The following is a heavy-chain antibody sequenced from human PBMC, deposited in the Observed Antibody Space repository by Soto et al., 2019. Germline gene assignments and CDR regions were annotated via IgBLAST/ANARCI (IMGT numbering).Heavy chain of an antibody. CDR1: GGTFSTSA. CDR3: ARDNDRAQLGGNYHSVMDV. CDR2: IMPIFRTA. Sequence: QVQVVQSGAEVKEPGSSVKVSCKTSGGTFSTSAISWVRQAPGQGLEWMGGIMPIFRTADYAQKFQGRVTITADESTATAYLELSSLRSDDTAVYYWARDNDRAQLGGNYHSVMDVWGQGTTVTVTS. D-gene: IGHD1-1*01. V-gene: IGHV1-69*12. J-gene: IGHJ6*02.